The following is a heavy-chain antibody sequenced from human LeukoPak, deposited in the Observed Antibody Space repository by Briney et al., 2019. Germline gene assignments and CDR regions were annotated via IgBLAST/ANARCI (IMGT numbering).Heavy chain of an antibody. CDR1: GYTFTGYY. V-gene: IGHV1-2*02. J-gene: IGHJ5*02. D-gene: IGHD6-13*01. CDR2: INPNSGRT. Sequence: ASVKVSCKASGYTFTGYYMHWVRQAPGQGLEWMGWINPNSGRTNYAQKFQGRVTMTRDTSISTAYMDLSRLRSDDTAVYYCALAAAGLNYFDPWGQGTLVTVSS. CDR3: ALAAAGLNYFDP.